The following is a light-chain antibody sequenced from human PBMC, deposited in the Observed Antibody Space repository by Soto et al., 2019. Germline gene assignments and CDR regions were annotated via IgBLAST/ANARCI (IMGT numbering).Light chain of an antibody. CDR3: TLYTTSSPYLV. CDR1: SSDVGGYNY. Sequence: QSALTQPASVSGSPGQSITISCTGTSSDVGGYNYVSWYQHHPGKAPKLMIYDVTNRPSGVSNRFSGSKSGNTASLTISGLQAEYEADYYCTLYTTSSPYLVFGGGTKLTVL. J-gene: IGLJ3*02. CDR2: DVT. V-gene: IGLV2-14*03.